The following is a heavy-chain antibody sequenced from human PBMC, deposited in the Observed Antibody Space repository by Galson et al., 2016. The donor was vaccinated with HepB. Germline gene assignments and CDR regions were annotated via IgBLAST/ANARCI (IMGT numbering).Heavy chain of an antibody. J-gene: IGHJ6*02. CDR3: GHNVDV. Sequence: SLRLSCAGSGFTFSNYWVHWVRQAPGKGLEWVADINKDGSAQYYADSVKGRSTISRDNAKSSVYVQMNSLRAEDTAVYYCGHNVDVWGQVTTVTVSS. V-gene: IGHV3-7*03. CDR2: INKDGSAQ. CDR1: GFTFSNYW. D-gene: IGHD1-14*01.